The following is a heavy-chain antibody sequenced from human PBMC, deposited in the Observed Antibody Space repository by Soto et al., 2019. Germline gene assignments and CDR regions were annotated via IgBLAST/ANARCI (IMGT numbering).Heavy chain of an antibody. CDR3: AGTFSGYELIFDY. CDR1: GGSISSGGYY. V-gene: IGHV4-31*03. J-gene: IGHJ4*02. Sequence: PSETLSLTCTVSGGSISSGGYYWSWIRQHPGKGLEWIGYIYYSGSTYYNPSLKSRVTISVDTSKNQFSLKLSSVTAADTAVYYCAGTFSGYELIFDYWGQGTLVPVPQ. D-gene: IGHD3-22*01. CDR2: IYYSGST.